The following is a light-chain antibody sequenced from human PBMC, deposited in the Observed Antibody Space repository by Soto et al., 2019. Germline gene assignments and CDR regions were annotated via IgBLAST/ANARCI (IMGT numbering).Light chain of an antibody. CDR2: DVS. CDR1: SSDVGGYNF. CDR3: SSYTSSSTLVV. V-gene: IGLV2-14*03. Sequence: QSALTQPASVSGSPGQSITISCTGTSSDVGGYNFVSWYQHHPGKAPKLMISDVSNRPPGVSDRFSGSKSGNTASLTISGLPAEDEADYYCSSYTSSSTLVVFGGGTKLTVL. J-gene: IGLJ2*01.